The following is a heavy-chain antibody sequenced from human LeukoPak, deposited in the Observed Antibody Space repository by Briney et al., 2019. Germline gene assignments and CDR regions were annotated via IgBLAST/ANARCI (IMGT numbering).Heavy chain of an antibody. J-gene: IGHJ6*02. Sequence: SETLSLTCTVSGGSVSSGSYYWSWIRQPPGKGLEWIGYIYYSGSTNYNPSLKSRVTISVDTSKNQFPLKLSSVTAADTAVYYCARGDSYYYGMDVWGQGTTVTVSS. CDR3: ARGDSYYYGMDV. D-gene: IGHD3-22*01. CDR1: GGSVSSGSYY. V-gene: IGHV4-61*01. CDR2: IYYSGST.